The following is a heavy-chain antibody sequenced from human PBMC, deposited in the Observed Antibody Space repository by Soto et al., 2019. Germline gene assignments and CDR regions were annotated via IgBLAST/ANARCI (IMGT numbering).Heavy chain of an antibody. CDR3: ARSYYDSTGFAVDP. Sequence: QMQLQASCPGLVKPSETLSLTCNVSGASVSHGYWSWIRQPPGKGLEWIGFMYFGGSFNYNPALTRRATISVETSKNQFSMKLTSVTASDTAVYYCARSYYDSTGFAVDPWGQGTLVTVSS. V-gene: IGHV4-59*02. CDR2: MYFGGSF. D-gene: IGHD3-22*01. CDR1: GASVSHGY. J-gene: IGHJ5*02.